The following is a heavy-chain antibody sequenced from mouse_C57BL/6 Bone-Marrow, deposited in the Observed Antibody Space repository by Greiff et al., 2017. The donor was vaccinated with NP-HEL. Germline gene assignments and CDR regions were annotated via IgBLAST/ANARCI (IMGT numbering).Heavy chain of an antibody. CDR3: ARWFLYAMDY. J-gene: IGHJ4*01. CDR1: GYTFTDYY. Sequence: LQESGAELVRPGASVKLSCKASGYTFTDYYINWVKQRPGQGLEWIARIYPGSGNTYYNEKFKGKATLTAEKSSSTAYMQLSSLTSEDSAVYFCARWFLYAMDYWGKGTSVTVSS. CDR2: IYPGSGNT. D-gene: IGHD2-2*01. V-gene: IGHV1-76*01.